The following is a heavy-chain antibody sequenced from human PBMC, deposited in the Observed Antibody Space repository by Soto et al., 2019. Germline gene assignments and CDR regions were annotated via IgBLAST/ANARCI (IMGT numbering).Heavy chain of an antibody. CDR1: GFTFSSYA. J-gene: IGHJ4*02. CDR3: AKDPVLRYRAGFDY. Sequence: LRLSCAASGFTFSSYAMSWVRQAPGKGLEWVSAISGSGGSTYYADSVKGRFTISRDNSKNTLYLQMNSLRAEDTAVYYCAKDPVLRYRAGFDYWGQGTLVTVSS. D-gene: IGHD3-9*01. V-gene: IGHV3-23*01. CDR2: ISGSGGST.